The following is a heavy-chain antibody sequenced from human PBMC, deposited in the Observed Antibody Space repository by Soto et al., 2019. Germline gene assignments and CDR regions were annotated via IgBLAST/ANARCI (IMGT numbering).Heavy chain of an antibody. D-gene: IGHD3-22*01. Sequence: SETLSLTCTVSGGSISSGDYYWSWIRQPPGKGLEWIGYIYYSGSTYYNPSLKSRVTISVDTSKNQFSLKLSSVTAADAAVYYCARGMREYYYDSSGSSDLGPGGDYWGQGTLVTVSS. V-gene: IGHV4-30-4*01. J-gene: IGHJ4*02. CDR1: GGSISSGDYY. CDR3: ARGMREYYYDSSGSSDLGPGGDY. CDR2: IYYSGST.